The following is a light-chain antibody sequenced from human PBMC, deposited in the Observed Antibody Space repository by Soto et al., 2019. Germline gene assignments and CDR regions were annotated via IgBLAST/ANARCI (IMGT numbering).Light chain of an antibody. CDR1: QSVSNY. Sequence: EIVLTPSPATLSLSPCERATLSFRASQSVSNYLAWYQQKPGQAPRLLIYDASNRATGIPARFSGSGSGTDFTVTISSLEPEDFAVYYCQQRSSWPITFGQGTRLEIK. CDR3: QQRSSWPIT. V-gene: IGKV3-11*01. CDR2: DAS. J-gene: IGKJ5*01.